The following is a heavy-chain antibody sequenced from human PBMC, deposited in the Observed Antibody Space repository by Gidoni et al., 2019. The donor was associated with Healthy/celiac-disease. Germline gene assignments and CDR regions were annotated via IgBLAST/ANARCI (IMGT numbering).Heavy chain of an antibody. J-gene: IGHJ4*02. Sequence: QLQLQESGPGLVKPSETLSLTCTVSGGPISSSSYYWGWIRQPPGKGLEWIGSIYYSGSTYYNPSLKSRVTISVDTSKNQFSLKLSSVTAADTAVYYCARLITIFGVPPRDYFDYWGQGTLVTVSS. CDR1: GGPISSSSYY. CDR2: IYYSGST. D-gene: IGHD3-3*01. CDR3: ARLITIFGVPPRDYFDY. V-gene: IGHV4-39*01.